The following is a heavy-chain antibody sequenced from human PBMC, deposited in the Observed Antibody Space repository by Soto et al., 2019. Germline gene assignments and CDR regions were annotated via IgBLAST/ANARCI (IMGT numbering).Heavy chain of an antibody. Sequence: QVQLVQSGAEVKKPGASVKVSCEVTGYTFTGNYLHWVRQAPGQGLEWMGWIHPHSGATKYAQKFQGWVTMTRDTSISTAYLDLSSLKSNDTAVYYCVREGVGPTYGWFDPWGQGTLVTVSS. V-gene: IGHV1-2*04. CDR3: VREGVGPTYGWFDP. CDR2: IHPHSGAT. D-gene: IGHD2-8*01. CDR1: GYTFTGNY. J-gene: IGHJ5*02.